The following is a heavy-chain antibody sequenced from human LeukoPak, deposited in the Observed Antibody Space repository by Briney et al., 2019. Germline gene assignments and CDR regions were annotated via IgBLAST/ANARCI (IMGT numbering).Heavy chain of an antibody. Sequence: PGRSLRLSCAASGFTFSSYGMHWVRQAPGKGLEWVAVISYDGSHKYSADSVKGRFTISRDNSKNTLYLQMNSLRAEDTAVYYCARVGYLEYWGQGTLVTVSS. CDR1: GFTFSSYG. CDR3: ARVGYLEY. D-gene: IGHD3-16*01. CDR2: ISYDGSHK. J-gene: IGHJ4*02. V-gene: IGHV3-30*03.